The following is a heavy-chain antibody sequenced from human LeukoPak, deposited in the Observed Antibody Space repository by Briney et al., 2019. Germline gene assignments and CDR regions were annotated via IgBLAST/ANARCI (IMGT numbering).Heavy chain of an antibody. V-gene: IGHV4-59*08. CDR3: ARIHDYGDYAFDR. Sequence: SETLSLTCTVSGGSISPYYWSWIRQPPGKGLEYIGYISYTGSTNSNPSLKSRLTISVDTSKNQFSLKLRSVTAADTALYHCARIHDYGDYAFDRWGQGTLVTVSS. CDR1: GGSISPYY. D-gene: IGHD4-17*01. J-gene: IGHJ4*02. CDR2: ISYTGST.